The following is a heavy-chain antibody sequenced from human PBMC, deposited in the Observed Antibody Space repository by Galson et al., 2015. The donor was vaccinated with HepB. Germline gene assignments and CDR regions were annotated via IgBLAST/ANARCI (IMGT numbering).Heavy chain of an antibody. V-gene: IGHV3-30*03. J-gene: IGHJ3*02. CDR1: GFTFSSYG. Sequence: SLRLSCAASGFTFSSYGMHWVRQAPGKGLEWVAVISYDGSNKYYADSVKGRFTISRDNSKNTPYLQMNSLRAEDTAVYYCARAVGATDAFDIWGQGTMVTVSS. CDR3: ARAVGATDAFDI. CDR2: ISYDGSNK. D-gene: IGHD1-26*01.